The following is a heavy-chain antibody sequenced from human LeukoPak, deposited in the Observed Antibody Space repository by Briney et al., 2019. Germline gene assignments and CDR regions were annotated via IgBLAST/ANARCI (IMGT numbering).Heavy chain of an antibody. J-gene: IGHJ4*02. Sequence: ASVKVSCKVSGYSLIELSTHWVRQAPGKGLEWMGDIDLEHGNPVYAQKFQGRVTMTEDTTTDTAYMEVNGLTSEDTAIYYCAKGVAVAGTPPGGDYWGQGTLLTVSS. V-gene: IGHV1-24*01. CDR2: IDLEHGNP. CDR3: AKGVAVAGTPPGGDY. CDR1: GYSLIELS. D-gene: IGHD6-19*01.